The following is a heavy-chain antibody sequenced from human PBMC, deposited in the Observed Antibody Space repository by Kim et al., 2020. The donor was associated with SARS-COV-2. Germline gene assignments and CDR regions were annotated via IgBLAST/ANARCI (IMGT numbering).Heavy chain of an antibody. CDR3: ARGLFWSGYSNSDAFDI. CDR2: IWYDGSNK. J-gene: IGHJ3*02. Sequence: GGSLRLSCAASGFTFSSYGMHWVRQAPGNGLEWVAVIWYDGSNKYYADSVKGRFTISRDNSKNTLYLQMNSLRAEDTAVYYCARGLFWSGYSNSDAFDIWGQGTMVTVST. D-gene: IGHD3-3*01. CDR1: GFTFSSYG. V-gene: IGHV3-33*01.